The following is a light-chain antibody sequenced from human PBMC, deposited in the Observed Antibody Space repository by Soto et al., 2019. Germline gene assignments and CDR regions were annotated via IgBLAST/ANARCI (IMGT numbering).Light chain of an antibody. CDR3: SSYTKSRAFV. Sequence: QSVLAQSASVSGSPGQSITISCTGTSSDVGAFNYVSWYQQHPGKAPKLMLYDVSNWPSGVSNRFSGSKSGNTASLTISGLLAEDEADYYCSSYTKSRAFVFGTGTKLTVL. CDR2: DVS. V-gene: IGLV2-14*03. CDR1: SSDVGAFNY. J-gene: IGLJ1*01.